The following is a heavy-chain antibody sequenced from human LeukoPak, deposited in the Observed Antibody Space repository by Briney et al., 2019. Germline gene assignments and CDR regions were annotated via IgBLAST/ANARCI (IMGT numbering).Heavy chain of an antibody. CDR3: AKESGYYYGSGTAQ. CDR2: ISGDGGST. CDR1: GFTFDDYA. D-gene: IGHD3-10*01. V-gene: IGHV3-43*02. J-gene: IGHJ4*02. Sequence: GGSLRLSCAASGFTFDDYAMHWVRQAPGKGLEWVSLISGDGGSTYYADSVKGRFTISRDNSKNSLYLEMNSLRTQDTALYYGAKESGYYYGSGTAQWGQGTLVTVSS.